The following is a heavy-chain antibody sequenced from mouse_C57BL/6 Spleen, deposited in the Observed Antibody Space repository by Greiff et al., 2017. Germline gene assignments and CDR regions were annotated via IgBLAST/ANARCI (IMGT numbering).Heavy chain of an antibody. D-gene: IGHD2-1*01. Sequence: VQLQQSGAELVRPGASVKLSCKASGYTFTDYYINWVKQRPGQGLEWIARIYPGSGNTYYNEKFKGKATLTAEKSSSTAYMQLSSLTSEDSAVYFCARRDYGNYEGFADWGQGTLVTVSA. CDR3: ARRDYGNYEGFAD. J-gene: IGHJ3*01. CDR2: IYPGSGNT. CDR1: GYTFTDYY. V-gene: IGHV1-76*01.